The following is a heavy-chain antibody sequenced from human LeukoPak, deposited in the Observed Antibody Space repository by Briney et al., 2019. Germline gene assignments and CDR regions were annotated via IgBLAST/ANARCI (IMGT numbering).Heavy chain of an antibody. V-gene: IGHV4-34*01. CDR1: GGSFSGYY. J-gene: IGHJ6*02. CDR2: INHSGST. D-gene: IGHD3-3*01. Sequence: SETLSLTCAVYGGSFSGYYWSWIRQPPGKGLEWIGEINHSGSTNYNPSLKSRVTISVDTSKNQFSLKLSSVTAADTAVYYCARAFLTRITIFGVVILGYSMDVWGQGTTVTVSS. CDR3: ARAFLTRITIFGVVILGYSMDV.